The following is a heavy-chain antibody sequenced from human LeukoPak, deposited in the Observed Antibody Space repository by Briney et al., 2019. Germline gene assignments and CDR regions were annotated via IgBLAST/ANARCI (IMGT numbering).Heavy chain of an antibody. CDR1: GYIFNWYW. D-gene: IGHD7-27*01. J-gene: IGHJ4*02. V-gene: IGHV3-74*01. CDR2: INIDGSQT. Sequence: GGSLRLSCAASGYIFNWYWMHWVRQAPGKGLVWVSRINIDGSQTSYADSVKGRFTISRDNARDTLYLQMNSLRVEDTAVYYCTKDLTGEVDSWGQGTLVTVSS. CDR3: TKDLTGEVDS.